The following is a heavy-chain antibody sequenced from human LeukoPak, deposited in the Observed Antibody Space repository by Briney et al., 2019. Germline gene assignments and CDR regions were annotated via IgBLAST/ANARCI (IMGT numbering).Heavy chain of an antibody. V-gene: IGHV4-59*01. J-gene: IGHJ6*03. Sequence: SETLSLTCTISGASITTTYWTWIRQSPGKGLEWIGYISFRGHSNYNPSLRSRVSMSTDTSKSQISLQLRSVTAADAAVYYCARSVDVSTPGISRFGVTTLYHHYMDVWGKGTTVSVSS. CDR3: ARSVDVSTPGISRFGVTTLYHHYMDV. CDR1: GASITTTY. CDR2: ISFRGHS. D-gene: IGHD3-3*01.